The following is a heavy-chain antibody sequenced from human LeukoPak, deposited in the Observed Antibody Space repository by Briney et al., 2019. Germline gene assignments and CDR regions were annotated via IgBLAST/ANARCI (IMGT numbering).Heavy chain of an antibody. CDR1: GFTFSSYA. Sequence: GGSLGLSCAASGFTFSSYAMHWVRQAPGKGLEWVAVISYDGSNKYYADSVKGRFTISRDNAKNSLYLQMNSLRAEDTAVYYCARAGYYYDSSGYYYGPFDYWGQGTLVTVSS. CDR2: ISYDGSNK. V-gene: IGHV3-30-3*01. J-gene: IGHJ4*02. CDR3: ARAGYYYDSSGYYYGPFDY. D-gene: IGHD3-22*01.